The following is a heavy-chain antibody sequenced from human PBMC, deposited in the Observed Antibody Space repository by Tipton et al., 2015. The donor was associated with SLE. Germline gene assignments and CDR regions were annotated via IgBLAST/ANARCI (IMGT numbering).Heavy chain of an antibody. CDR2: INHSGST. V-gene: IGHV4-34*01. D-gene: IGHD3-16*02. J-gene: IGHJ6*02. CDR3: ASHLAGFDYDYIWGSFRTAPRDGMDV. CDR1: GGSFSGYY. Sequence: TLSLTCAVYGGSFSGYYWSWIRPPPGKGLEWIGEINHSGSTNYNPPLKSRVTISVDTSQKQFSLKLTSETAADTAVYYCASHLAGFDYDYIWGSFRTAPRDGMDVWGQGTTVTVSS.